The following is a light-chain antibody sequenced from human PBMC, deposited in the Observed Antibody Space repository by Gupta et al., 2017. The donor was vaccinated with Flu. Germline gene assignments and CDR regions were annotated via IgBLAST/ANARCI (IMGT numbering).Light chain of an antibody. Sequence: SPGQTARITCSGDALAKQYAYWYQQKPGQAPVLVIYRDNERPSGIPERYSGSSSGTTGTLTISGVQAEDEADYYCQSADSGTCIFGGGTKLTVL. V-gene: IGLV3-25*03. CDR2: RDN. CDR1: ALAKQY. J-gene: IGLJ2*01. CDR3: QSADSGTCI.